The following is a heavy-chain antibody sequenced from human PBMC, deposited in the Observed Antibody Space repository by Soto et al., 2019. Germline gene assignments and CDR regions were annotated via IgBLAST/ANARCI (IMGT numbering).Heavy chain of an antibody. CDR1: GFSFSAYA. D-gene: IGHD2-8*01. V-gene: IGHV3-23*01. J-gene: IGHJ3*02. CDR3: AQDLIANNGVWEAFDM. CDR2: LVGSGGDK. Sequence: EVQLLESGGGLVQPGGSLRLSCVASGFSFSAYAMNWVRQAPGKGLQWVSGLVGSGGDKNYADSVRGRFTVSRDNSKNTLYLQMNSLRDEDTAVDYCAQDLIANNGVWEAFDMWGRGTEVTVSS.